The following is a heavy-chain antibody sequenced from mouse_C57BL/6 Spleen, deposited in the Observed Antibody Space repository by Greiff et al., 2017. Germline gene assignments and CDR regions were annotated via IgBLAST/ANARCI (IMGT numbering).Heavy chain of an antibody. Sequence: VQLKQPGAELVKPGASVKLSCKASGYTFTSYWMHWVKQRPGQGLEWIGMIHPNSGSTNYNEKFKSKATLTVDKSSSTAYMNLSSLTSEDSAVYCCAYGGYSVAMGDWGHGASVTVAS. CDR2: IHPNSGST. CDR1: GYTFTSYW. J-gene: IGHJ4*01. V-gene: IGHV1-64*01. D-gene: IGHD2-13*01. CDR3: AYGGYSVAMGD.